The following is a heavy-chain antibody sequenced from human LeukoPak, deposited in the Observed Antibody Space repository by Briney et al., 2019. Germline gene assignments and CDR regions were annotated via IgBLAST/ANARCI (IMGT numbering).Heavy chain of an antibody. V-gene: IGHV4-59*11. CDR3: ARGATFRGTYYMDV. CDR2: NDYSGST. D-gene: IGHD3-10*01. J-gene: IGHJ6*03. CDR1: GGPISTHH. Sequence: PSETLSLTCIVSGGPISTHHWSWSRQPPGQGLEWIGYNDYSGSTNYNPSLKSRVTISVDTSKNQFSLKLNSVTAADTAVYYCARGATFRGTYYMDVWGKGTTVTVSS.